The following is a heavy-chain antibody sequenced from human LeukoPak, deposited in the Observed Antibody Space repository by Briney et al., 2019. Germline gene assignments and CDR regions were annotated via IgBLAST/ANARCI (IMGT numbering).Heavy chain of an antibody. CDR1: GFTFRRYD. Sequence: GGSLRLSCGAYGFTFRRYDMHWVRQATGRGLEWVSYIGTAGDTYYADSVKGRFTIPRENAGNSLSLHMNSLRVGDTAVYYCVRAPPGRCSDGFCYSDTLDIWGRGTKVTVSS. D-gene: IGHD2-15*01. J-gene: IGHJ3*02. V-gene: IGHV3-13*01. CDR3: VRAPPGRCSDGFCYSDTLDI. CDR2: IGTAGDT.